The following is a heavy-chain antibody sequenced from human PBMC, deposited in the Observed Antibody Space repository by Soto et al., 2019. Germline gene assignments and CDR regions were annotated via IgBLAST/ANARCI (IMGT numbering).Heavy chain of an antibody. CDR3: ARGVDGAYSSSSGAPYGMDV. CDR1: GFTFSSYG. Sequence: QVQLVESGGGVVQPGRSLRLSCAASGFTFSSYGMHWVRQAPGKGLEWVAVIWYDGSNKYYADSVKGRFTISRDNSKNTLYLQMNSLRAEDTAVYYCARGVDGAYSSSSGAPYGMDVWGQGTTVTVSS. V-gene: IGHV3-33*01. D-gene: IGHD6-6*01. J-gene: IGHJ6*02. CDR2: IWYDGSNK.